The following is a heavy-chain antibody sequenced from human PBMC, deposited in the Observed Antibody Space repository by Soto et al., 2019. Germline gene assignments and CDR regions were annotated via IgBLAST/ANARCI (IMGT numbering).Heavy chain of an antibody. CDR2: VYYTGST. J-gene: IGHJ4*02. CDR3: SRGRTVRNYADDSSDYFYFFDY. CDR1: GDSISTFY. V-gene: IGHV4-59*01. Sequence: PSETLSLTCTVSGDSISTFYWGWMRQSPWKELEWIGYVYYTGSTNYNPSLKSRVTISVDRSKNQFSLKLPSANAADTAVYYWSRGRTVRNYADDSSDYFYFFDYWGQGTQVTVSS. D-gene: IGHD3-22*01.